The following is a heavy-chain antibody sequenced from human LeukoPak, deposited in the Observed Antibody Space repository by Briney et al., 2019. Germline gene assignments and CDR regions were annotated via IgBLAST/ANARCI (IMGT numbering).Heavy chain of an antibody. J-gene: IGHJ4*02. CDR2: MNPNSGNT. V-gene: IGHV1-8*01. CDR3: ARGLARRWELLGH. Sequence: RASVKVSCKASGYTFTSYDINWVRQATGQGLEWMGWMNPNSGNTGYAQKFQGRVTMTRNTSIGTAYMELSSLRSEDTAVYYCARGLARRWELLGHWGQGTLVTVSS. D-gene: IGHD1-26*01. CDR1: GYTFTSYD.